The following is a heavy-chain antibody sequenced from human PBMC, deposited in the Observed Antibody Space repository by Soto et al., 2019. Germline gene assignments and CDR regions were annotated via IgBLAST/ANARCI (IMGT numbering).Heavy chain of an antibody. Sequence: PSETLSLTCAVSGGSISSTNWWTWVRQSPGRGLEWIGEIYHSGTTNYGPSLKSRVNIAVDMSTNHLSLTLISVTAADTAVYYCAFPATADFDYWGKGILVTVYS. J-gene: IGHJ4*02. CDR1: GGSISSTNW. CDR2: IYHSGTT. D-gene: IGHD6-13*01. V-gene: IGHV4-4*02. CDR3: AFPATADFDY.